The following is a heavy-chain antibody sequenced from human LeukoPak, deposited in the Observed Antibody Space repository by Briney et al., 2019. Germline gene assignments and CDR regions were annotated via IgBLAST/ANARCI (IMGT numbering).Heavy chain of an antibody. CDR1: GGSISSSSYY. J-gene: IGHJ2*01. Sequence: SETLSLTCTVSGGSISSSSYYWGWIRQPPGKGLEWIGYIYYSGSTNYNPSLKSRVTISVDTSKNQFSLKLSSVTAADTAVYYCARDLGYSSSSLDWYFDLWGRGTLVTVSS. D-gene: IGHD6-6*01. CDR3: ARDLGYSSSSLDWYFDL. V-gene: IGHV4-61*01. CDR2: IYYSGST.